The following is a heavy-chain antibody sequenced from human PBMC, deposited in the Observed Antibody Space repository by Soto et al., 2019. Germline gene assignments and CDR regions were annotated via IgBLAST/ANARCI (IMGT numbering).Heavy chain of an antibody. CDR3: TRWLGYSAGSDV. J-gene: IGHJ6*02. V-gene: IGHV1-8*02. CDR1: GYSFPNDD. Sequence: QVQLVQSGAEVKRPGASVTVSCKASGYSFPNDDISWVRRATGQGLEWMGWMSPKTGNTGFAQKFQGRVNMTSNTSITTAYMELTSLRSDDTAVYYCTRWLGYSAGSDVWGQGTTVTVSS. D-gene: IGHD5-18*01. CDR2: MSPKTGNT.